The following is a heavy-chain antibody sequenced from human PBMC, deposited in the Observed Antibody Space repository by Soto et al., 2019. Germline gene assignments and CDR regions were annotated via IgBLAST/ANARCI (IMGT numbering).Heavy chain of an antibody. V-gene: IGHV1-3*01. CDR1: GINYNTYA. D-gene: IGHD5-12*01. CDR2: INAGNGDT. J-gene: IGHJ4*02. CDR3: ARAISGYVT. Sequence: QVQLVQSGAEMKKPGASVKLSCKTSGINYNTYAIHWVRQAPGQGLEWMGWINAGNGDTRYSQNFQGRVTLTSDTAASTDYMDLDSLKYEDTGVYYCARAISGYVTWGQGTLVTVSS.